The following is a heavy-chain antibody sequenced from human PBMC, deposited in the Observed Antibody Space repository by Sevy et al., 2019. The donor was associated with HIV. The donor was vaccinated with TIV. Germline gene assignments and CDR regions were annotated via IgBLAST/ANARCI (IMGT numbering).Heavy chain of an antibody. Sequence: SETLSLTCAVYGGSFSGYYWSWIRQPPGKGLEWIGEINHSGSTNYNPPLKSRVTISVDTSKNQFSLKVSSVTAADTAVYYCARVLNYYDSSGYYQRPNYFDYWGQGTLVTVSS. CDR3: ARVLNYYDSSGYYQRPNYFDY. D-gene: IGHD3-22*01. J-gene: IGHJ4*02. CDR2: INHSGST. V-gene: IGHV4-34*01. CDR1: GGSFSGYY.